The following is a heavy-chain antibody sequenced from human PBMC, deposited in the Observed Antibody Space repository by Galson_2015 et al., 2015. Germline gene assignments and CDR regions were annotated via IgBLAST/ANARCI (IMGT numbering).Heavy chain of an antibody. V-gene: IGHV1-58*01. CDR2: IAVGSGNT. Sequence: SVKVSCKASGFTFTSSAVQWVRQARGQRLEWIGWIAVGSGNTNYAQKFQERVTITRDMSTSTAYMELSSLRSEDTAVYYCAALTIFGVVGYWGQGTLVTVSS. D-gene: IGHD3-3*01. J-gene: IGHJ4*02. CDR1: GFTFTSSA. CDR3: AALTIFGVVGY.